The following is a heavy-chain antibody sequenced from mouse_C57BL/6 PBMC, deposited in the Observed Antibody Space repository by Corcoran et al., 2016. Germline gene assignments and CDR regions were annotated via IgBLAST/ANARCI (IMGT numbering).Heavy chain of an antibody. V-gene: IGHV1-26*01. CDR2: INPNNGGT. J-gene: IGHJ4*01. Sequence: EVQLQQSGPELVKPGATVNITCKASGYTITDYYMNWVKQRPGKSLEWIGDINPNNGGTSYNQKFKGKATLTVDKSSSTAYMELRSLTSVDSAVYYCASEEGIYYGNYDYAMDYWGQGTSVTVSS. D-gene: IGHD2-1*01. CDR1: GYTITDYY. CDR3: ASEEGIYYGNYDYAMDY.